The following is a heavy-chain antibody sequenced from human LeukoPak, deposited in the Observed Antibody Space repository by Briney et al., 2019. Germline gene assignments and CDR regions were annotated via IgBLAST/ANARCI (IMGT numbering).Heavy chain of an antibody. D-gene: IGHD2-2*01. Sequence: EASVKVSCKASGYTFTSYDINWVRQATGQGLEWMGWMNPNNGNTGYAQKFQGRVTITRNTSISTAYMELSSLRSEDTAVYYCARGRRVVVPAAARYYYYYMDVWGKGTTVTVSS. V-gene: IGHV1-8*03. CDR2: MNPNNGNT. J-gene: IGHJ6*03. CDR3: ARGRRVVVPAAARYYYYYMDV. CDR1: GYTFTSYD.